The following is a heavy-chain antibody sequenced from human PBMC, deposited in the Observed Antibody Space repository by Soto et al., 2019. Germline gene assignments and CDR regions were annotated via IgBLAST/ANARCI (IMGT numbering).Heavy chain of an antibody. J-gene: IGHJ5*02. CDR2: FDPEDGET. V-gene: IGHV1-24*01. CDR3: ATLPYSYGFNWFDP. CDR1: GYTLTELS. D-gene: IGHD5-18*01. Sequence: ASVKVSCKVSGYTLTELSMHWVRQAPGKGLEWMGGFDPEDGETIYAQKFQGRVTMTEDTSTDTAYMELSGLRSEDTAVYYCATLPYSYGFNWFDPWGQGTLVTVSS.